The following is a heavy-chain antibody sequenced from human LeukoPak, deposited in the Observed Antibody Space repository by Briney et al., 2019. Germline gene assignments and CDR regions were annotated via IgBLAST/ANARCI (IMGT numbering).Heavy chain of an antibody. J-gene: IGHJ4*02. CDR2: IFSDGTT. CDR3: AKTGGPWD. Sequence: GGSLRLSCAASGFTFGSSFMTWVRQAPGKGLQWVSVIFSDGTTYYTDSVKGRFTISRDNSKNTLYLQLNSLRAEDTAVYYCAKTGGPWDWGQGTLVTVSS. V-gene: IGHV3-53*01. CDR1: GFTFGSSF. D-gene: IGHD7-27*01.